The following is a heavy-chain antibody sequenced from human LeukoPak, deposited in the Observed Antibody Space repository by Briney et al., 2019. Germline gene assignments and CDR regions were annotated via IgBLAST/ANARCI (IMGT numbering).Heavy chain of an antibody. CDR1: GFTLSSHW. D-gene: IGHD3-22*01. V-gene: IGHV3-7*01. CDR3: ARGGPYYYDSSGYFDY. J-gene: IGHJ4*02. Sequence: GGSLRLSCAASGFTLSSHWMSWVRQAPGKGLGWVANIKQEGSEKYYVDSVKGRFTISIDNAKNSLYLQMNSLRAEDTAVYYCARGGPYYYDSSGYFDYWGQGTLVTVSS. CDR2: IKQEGSEK.